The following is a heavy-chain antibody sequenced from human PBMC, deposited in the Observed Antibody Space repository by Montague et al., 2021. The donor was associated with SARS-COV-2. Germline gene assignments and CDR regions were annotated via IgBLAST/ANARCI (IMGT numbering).Heavy chain of an antibody. CDR1: GGSITGYY. CDR2: INDGGAV. V-gene: IGHV4-59*01. J-gene: IGHJ3*02. Sequence: SETLSLTCTVSGGSITGYYWSWLRRSPGKGLEWIAYINDGGAVNYNPSLGSRVTISTDTSKNQLSLKLNSVTAADTAVYYCVRVEPYGSPRGAYDIWGQGTVVTVSS. CDR3: VRVEPYGSPRGAYDI. D-gene: IGHD4-17*01.